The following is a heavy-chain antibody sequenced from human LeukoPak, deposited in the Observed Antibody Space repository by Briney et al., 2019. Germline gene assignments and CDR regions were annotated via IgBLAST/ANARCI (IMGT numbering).Heavy chain of an antibody. V-gene: IGHV4-59*12. CDR1: GGSISSYY. J-gene: IGHJ4*02. D-gene: IGHD6-6*01. CDR3: ARDGEGYSSSEFDY. CDR2: IFYTGST. Sequence: PSETLSLTCTVSGGSISSYYWSWIRQPPGKGLEWIGYIFYTGSTYYNPSLKSRVTISVDTSKNQFSLKLSSVTAADTAVYYCARDGEGYSSSEFDYWGQGTLVTVSS.